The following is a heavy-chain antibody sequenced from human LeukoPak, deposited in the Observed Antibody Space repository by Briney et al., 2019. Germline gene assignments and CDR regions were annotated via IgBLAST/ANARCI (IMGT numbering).Heavy chain of an antibody. CDR3: ASVRKHHQYYYGSGSDYYYYYMDV. J-gene: IGHJ6*03. D-gene: IGHD3-10*01. CDR1: GGSFSGYY. CDR2: INHSGST. Sequence: SETLSLTCAVYGGSFSGYYWSWIRQPPGKGLEWIGEINHSGSTNYNPSLKSRVTISVDTSKNQFSLKLSSVTAADTAVYYCASVRKHHQYYYGSGSDYYYYYMDVWGKGTTVTISS. V-gene: IGHV4-34*01.